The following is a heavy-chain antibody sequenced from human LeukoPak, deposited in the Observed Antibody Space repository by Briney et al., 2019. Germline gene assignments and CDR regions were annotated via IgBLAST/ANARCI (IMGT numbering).Heavy chain of an antibody. CDR2: IYYSGST. J-gene: IGHJ5*02. CDR1: GGSVSSGSYY. D-gene: IGHD2-2*01. CDR3: ARAGDIVVVPAAPGVGWFDP. Sequence: SETLSLTCTVSGGSVSSGSYYWSWIRQPPGKGLEWIGYIYYSGSTSYNPSLKSRVTISVDTSKNQFSLKLSSVTAADTAVYYCARAGDIVVVPAAPGVGWFDPWGQGTLVTVSS. V-gene: IGHV4-61*01.